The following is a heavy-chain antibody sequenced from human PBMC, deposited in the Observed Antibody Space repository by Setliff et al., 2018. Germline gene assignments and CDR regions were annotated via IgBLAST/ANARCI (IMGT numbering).Heavy chain of an antibody. J-gene: IGHJ3*02. CDR2: INHSGST. Sequence: SETLSLTCAVYGGSFSGYYWNWMRQPPGKGLEWIGEINHSGSTNYNPSLKSRVTTSVDTPKNQFSLNLTSVTAADTAVYYCARRGDINGYYYHEDAFDIWGQGTMVTVSS. D-gene: IGHD3-22*01. CDR3: ARRGDINGYYYHEDAFDI. CDR1: GGSFSGYY. V-gene: IGHV4-34*01.